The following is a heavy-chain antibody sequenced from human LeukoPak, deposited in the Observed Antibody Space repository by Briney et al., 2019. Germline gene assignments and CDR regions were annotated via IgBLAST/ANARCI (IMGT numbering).Heavy chain of an antibody. CDR2: IYYSGST. J-gene: IGHJ4*02. CDR1: GGSISSYY. CDR3: AKDLVEYRY. Sequence: SETLSLTCTVSGGSISSYYWSWIRQPPGKGLEWIGYIYYSGSTNYNPSLKSRVTISVDTSKNQFSLRLSSVTAADTAVYYCAKDLVEYRYWGQGTLVTVSS. V-gene: IGHV4-59*12. D-gene: IGHD2-15*01.